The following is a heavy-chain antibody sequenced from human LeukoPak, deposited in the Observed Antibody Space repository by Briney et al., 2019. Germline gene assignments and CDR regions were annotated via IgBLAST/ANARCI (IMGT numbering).Heavy chain of an antibody. D-gene: IGHD6-6*01. V-gene: IGHV4-61*09. CDR3: ARASGYSSSSGLL. Sequence: SETLSLTCTVSGGSISSGGYFWSWIRQPAGKGLEWIGQISTSGSTNYNPSLKSRVTISLGTSKNQFSLKLSSVTAADTAVYHCARASGYSSSSGLLWGQGTLVTVSS. CDR2: ISTSGST. J-gene: IGHJ4*02. CDR1: GGSISSGGYF.